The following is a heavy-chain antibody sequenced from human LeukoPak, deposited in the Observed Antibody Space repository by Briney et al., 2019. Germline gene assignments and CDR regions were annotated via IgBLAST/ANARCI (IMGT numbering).Heavy chain of an antibody. J-gene: IGHJ4*02. D-gene: IGHD5-18*01. V-gene: IGHV3-23*01. Sequence: GGSLRLSCAASGFTFSSYAMSWARQAPGKGLEWVSTISGSGGSTDYADSVKGRFTISRDNAKNSLHLQMNSLRAEDTAVYFCASTARLDYWGQGTLVTVSS. CDR2: ISGSGGST. CDR1: GFTFSSYA. CDR3: ASTARLDY.